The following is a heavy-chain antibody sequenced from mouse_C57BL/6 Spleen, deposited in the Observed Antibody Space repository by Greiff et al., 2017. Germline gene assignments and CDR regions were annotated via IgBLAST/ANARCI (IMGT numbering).Heavy chain of an antibody. V-gene: IGHV1-55*01. Sequence: QVQLQQPGAELVKPGASVKMSCKASGYTFTSYWITWVKQRPGQGLEWIGDIYPGSGSTNYNEKFKSKATLTVDTSSSTAYMQLSSLTSEDSAVYYGARQDYYGSSYAYFDYWGQGTTLTVSS. CDR3: ARQDYYGSSYAYFDY. CDR2: IYPGSGST. D-gene: IGHD1-1*01. J-gene: IGHJ2*01. CDR1: GYTFTSYW.